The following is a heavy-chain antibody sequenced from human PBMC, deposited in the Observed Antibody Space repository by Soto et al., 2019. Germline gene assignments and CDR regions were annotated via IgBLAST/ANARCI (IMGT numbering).Heavy chain of an antibody. CDR3: ATTGSPPSSYYFGY. V-gene: IGHV3-7*01. CDR1: GFSFSLFW. D-gene: IGHD3-16*01. CDR2: INEDGSEK. J-gene: IGHJ4*02. Sequence: GVSLRLSCAASGFSFSLFWMSWVRQTPGKGLEWVANINEDGSEKFFADSVKGRFTLSRDNAKSSLSLQIYSLSAEDTAVYYWATTGSPPSSYYFGYWGQGTLVTVSS.